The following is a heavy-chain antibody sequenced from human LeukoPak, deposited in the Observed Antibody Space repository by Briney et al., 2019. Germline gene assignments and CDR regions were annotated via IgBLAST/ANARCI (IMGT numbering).Heavy chain of an antibody. J-gene: IGHJ4*02. D-gene: IGHD2-15*01. V-gene: IGHV3-21*01. Sequence: GGSLRLSCAASGFTVSSNYMSWVRQAPGKGLEWVSSLSGSTTYIYYADSVKGRFTISRDNAKNSLYLQMNSLRAEDTAIYYCARTRYCGGGSCFALDYWGLGTLVTVSS. CDR3: ARTRYCGGGSCFALDY. CDR2: LSGSTTYI. CDR1: GFTVSSNY.